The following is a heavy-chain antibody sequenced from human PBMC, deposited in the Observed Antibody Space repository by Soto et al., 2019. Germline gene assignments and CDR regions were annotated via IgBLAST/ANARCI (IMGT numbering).Heavy chain of an antibody. CDR3: ARGYTWRSRNWFDP. Sequence: ALVKVSCKASGYTITSYDINWVRQATRQRLEWMGWMNPNSGNTGYAQKFQGRVNMTRNTSISTAYMELSSLRSEDTAVYYCARGYTWRSRNWFDPWGQGTLVTVSS. V-gene: IGHV1-8*01. D-gene: IGHD2-2*02. J-gene: IGHJ5*02. CDR2: MNPNSGNT. CDR1: GYTITSYD.